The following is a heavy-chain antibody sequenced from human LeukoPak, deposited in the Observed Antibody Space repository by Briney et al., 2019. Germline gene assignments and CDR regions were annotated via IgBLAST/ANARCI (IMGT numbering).Heavy chain of an antibody. CDR1: GYSFTSYW. Sequence: GESLKISCKGSGYSFTSYWIGWVRPMPGKGLEWMGIIYPGDSDTRYSPSFQGQVTISADKSISTAYLQWSSLKASDTAMYYCARRLGYCSGGSCESAFDIWGQGTMVTVSS. V-gene: IGHV5-51*01. CDR2: IYPGDSDT. D-gene: IGHD2-15*01. CDR3: ARRLGYCSGGSCESAFDI. J-gene: IGHJ3*02.